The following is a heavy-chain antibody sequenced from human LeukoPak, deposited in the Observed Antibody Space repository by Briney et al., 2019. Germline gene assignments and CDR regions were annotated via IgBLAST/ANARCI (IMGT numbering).Heavy chain of an antibody. J-gene: IGHJ4*02. CDR3: ARDGFQDDFWSGYIDY. CDR1: GYTFTSYY. CDR2: INPSGGST. D-gene: IGHD3-3*01. Sequence: PGASVTVSCKASGYTFTSYYMHWVRQAPGQGLEWMGIINPSGGSTSYAQKFQGRVTMTRDTSTNTVYMELSSLRSEDTAVYYCARDGFQDDFWSGYIDYWGQGTLVTVSS. V-gene: IGHV1-46*01.